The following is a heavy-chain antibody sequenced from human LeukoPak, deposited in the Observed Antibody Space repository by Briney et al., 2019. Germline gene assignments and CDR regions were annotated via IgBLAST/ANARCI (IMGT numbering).Heavy chain of an antibody. CDR1: GFTFDDYA. Sequence: GGSLRLSCAASGFTFDDYAMHWVRQAPGKGLEWVSLISGDGGSTYYADSVKGRFTISRDNSKNSLYLQMNSLRTEDTALYYCSKDIALGGYLNYFDYWGQGTLVTVSS. D-gene: IGHD5-12*01. CDR3: SKDIALGGYLNYFDY. V-gene: IGHV3-43*02. J-gene: IGHJ4*02. CDR2: ISGDGGST.